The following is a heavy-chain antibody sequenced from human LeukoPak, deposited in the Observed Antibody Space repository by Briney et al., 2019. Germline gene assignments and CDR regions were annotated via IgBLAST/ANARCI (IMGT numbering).Heavy chain of an antibody. J-gene: IGHJ4*02. V-gene: IGHV4-39*07. CDR1: GGSISSSSYY. Sequence: SEALSLTCTVSGGSISSSSYYWGWIRQPPGKGLEWIGSIYYSGSTYYNPSLKSRVTISVDTSKNQFSLKLSSVTAADTAVYYCARRSSDVLLWFGELSALSAARHYFDYWGQGTLVTVSS. D-gene: IGHD3-10*01. CDR3: ARRSSDVLLWFGELSALSAARHYFDY. CDR2: IYYSGST.